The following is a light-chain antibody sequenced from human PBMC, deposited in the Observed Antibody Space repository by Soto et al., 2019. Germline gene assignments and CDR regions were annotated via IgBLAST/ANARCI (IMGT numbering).Light chain of an antibody. V-gene: IGKV3-20*01. CDR1: QSVSNRY. CDR2: GAS. Sequence: EIVLTQSPVTLSLSPGERATLSCRASQSVSNRYLAWYQQRPGQAPRLLIWGASSKTPGIPDRVSGTGSGTDCTLTISRREPEDFAVYYCQQYGSSPWTFGQGTKVEIK. J-gene: IGKJ1*01. CDR3: QQYGSSPWT.